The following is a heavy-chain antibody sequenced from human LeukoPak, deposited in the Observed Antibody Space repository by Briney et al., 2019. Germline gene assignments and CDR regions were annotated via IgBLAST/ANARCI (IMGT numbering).Heavy chain of an antibody. D-gene: IGHD1-26*01. CDR1: GYTLTELS. J-gene: IGHJ3*02. CDR3: ATESYSGSYLYAFDI. V-gene: IGHV1-24*01. CDR2: FDPEDGET. Sequence: ASVKVSCKVSGYTLTELSMHWVRQAPGKGLEWMGGFDPEDGETIYAQKFQGRVTMTEDISTDTAYMELSSLRSEDTAVYYCATESYSGSYLYAFDIWGQGTMVTVSS.